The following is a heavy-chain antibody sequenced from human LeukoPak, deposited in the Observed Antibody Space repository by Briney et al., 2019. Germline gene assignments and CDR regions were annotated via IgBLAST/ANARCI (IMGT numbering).Heavy chain of an antibody. V-gene: IGHV3-23*01. J-gene: IGHJ6*02. Sequence: GESLRLSCAASGFTFSNYAMSWVRQAPGKGLEWVSTITYSGGTTYYADSVKGRFSISRDNSKNTPYLQMDSLRDEDTAVYYCAKVPYSDYGSGRPPFMDVWGHGTTVAISS. D-gene: IGHD3-10*01. CDR3: AKVPYSDYGSGRPPFMDV. CDR1: GFTFSNYA. CDR2: ITYSGGTT.